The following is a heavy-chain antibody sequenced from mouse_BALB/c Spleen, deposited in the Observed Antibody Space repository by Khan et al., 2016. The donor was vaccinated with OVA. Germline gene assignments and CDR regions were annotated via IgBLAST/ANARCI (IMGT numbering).Heavy chain of an antibody. CDR2: ISYSGST. J-gene: IGHJ2*01. D-gene: IGHD1-2*01. Sequence: EVQLQESGPGLVKPSQSLSLTCTVTGYSITSGYGWNWIRQFPGNKLEWMGYISYSGSTNDNPTLKSRISITRDTSKNQFVLQLNSVTTEDTATDYCARTARKKYWGQGTTLTVSS. CDR1: GYSITSGYG. CDR3: ARTARKKY. V-gene: IGHV3-2*02.